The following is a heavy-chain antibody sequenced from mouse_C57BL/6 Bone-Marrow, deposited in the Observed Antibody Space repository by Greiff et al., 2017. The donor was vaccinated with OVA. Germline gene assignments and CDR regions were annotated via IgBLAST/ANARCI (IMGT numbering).Heavy chain of an antibody. J-gene: IGHJ1*03. CDR3: ARRGLRYSYWYFDV. Sequence: VKLMESGPGILQSSQTLSLTCSFSGFSLSTSGMGVSWIRQPSGKGLEWLAHIYWDDDKRYNPSLKSRLTISKDTSRNQVFLKITSVDTADTATYYCARRGLRYSYWYFDVWGTGTTVTVSS. V-gene: IGHV8-12*01. CDR2: IYWDDDK. D-gene: IGHD1-1*01. CDR1: GFSLSTSGMG.